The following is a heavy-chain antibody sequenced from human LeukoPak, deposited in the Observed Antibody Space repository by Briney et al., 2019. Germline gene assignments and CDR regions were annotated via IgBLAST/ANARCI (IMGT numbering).Heavy chain of an antibody. V-gene: IGHV1-69*13. CDR3: ARARALGGYPSN. Sequence: SVKVPCKASGGTFSSYAISWVRQAPGQGLEWMGGIIPIFGTANYAQKFQGRVTITADESTSTAYMELSSLRSEDTAVYYCARARALGGYPSNWGQGTLVAVSS. CDR2: IIPIFGTA. CDR1: GGTFSSYA. D-gene: IGHD3-16*02. J-gene: IGHJ4*02.